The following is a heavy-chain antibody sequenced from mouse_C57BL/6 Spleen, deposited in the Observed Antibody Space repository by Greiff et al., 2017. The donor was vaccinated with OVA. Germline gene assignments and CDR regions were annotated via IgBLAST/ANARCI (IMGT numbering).Heavy chain of an antibody. J-gene: IGHJ2*01. CDR1: GFTFSDYG. D-gene: IGHD1-1*01. CDR2: ISSGSSTI. Sequence: EVMLVESGGGLVKPGGSLKLSCAASGFTFSDYGMHWVRQAPEKGLEWVAYISSGSSTIYYADTVKGRFTISRDNAKNTLFLQMTSLRSEDTAMYYCARASYGNFDYWGQGTTLTVSS. V-gene: IGHV5-17*01. CDR3: ARASYGNFDY.